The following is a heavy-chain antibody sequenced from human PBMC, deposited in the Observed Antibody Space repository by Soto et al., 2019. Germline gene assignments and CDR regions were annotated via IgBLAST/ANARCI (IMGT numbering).Heavy chain of an antibody. CDR2: INHSGST. CDR1: GGSFSGYY. V-gene: IGHV4-34*01. CDR3: ARGNYYYYYGMDV. Sequence: LSLTCAVYGGSFSGYYWSWIRQPPGKGLEWIGEINHSGSTNYNPSLKSRVTISVDTSKNQFSLKLSSVTAADTAVYYCARGNYYYYYGMDVWGQGTTVTVSS. J-gene: IGHJ6*02.